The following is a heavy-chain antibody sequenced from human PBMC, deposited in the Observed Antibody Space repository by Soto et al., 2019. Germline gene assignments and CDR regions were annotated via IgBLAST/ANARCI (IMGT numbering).Heavy chain of an antibody. CDR1: GFTFDDYT. J-gene: IGHJ4*02. CDR3: AKVERGFDRCSSTSCYAGPFDY. V-gene: IGHV3-43*01. D-gene: IGHD2-2*01. Sequence: GGSLRLSCAASGFTFDDYTMHWVRQAPGKGLEWVSLISWDGGSTYYADSVKGRFTISRDNSKNSLYLQMNSLRTEDTALYYCAKVERGFDRCSSTSCYAGPFDYWGQGTLVTVSS. CDR2: ISWDGGST.